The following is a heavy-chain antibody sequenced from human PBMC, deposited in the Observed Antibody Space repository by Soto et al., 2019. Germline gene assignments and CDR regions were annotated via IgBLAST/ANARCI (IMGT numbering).Heavy chain of an antibody. V-gene: IGHV1-2*02. J-gene: IGHJ4*02. CDR1: GYSFTGYY. Sequence: HEHLVQSGAEVKRPGASLKVSCKASGYSFTGYYIHWVRQAPGQGLEWMGWINPDSGATNYAQNVQGRVTLTSDTSISTASMDLTSRTSADTAVYYCARGDYGTGGYPFPYFDYWGQGTLVIVSS. D-gene: IGHD2-8*02. CDR2: INPDSGAT. CDR3: ARGDYGTGGYPFPYFDY.